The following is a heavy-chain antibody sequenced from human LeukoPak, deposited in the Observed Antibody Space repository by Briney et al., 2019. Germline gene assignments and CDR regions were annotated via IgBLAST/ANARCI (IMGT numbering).Heavy chain of an antibody. V-gene: IGHV3-48*01. J-gene: IGHJ4*02. CDR2: IGRSSNTI. CDR3: ARRKNDYGDFDY. D-gene: IGHD4-17*01. CDR1: GFTFSSYD. Sequence: PGGSLRLSCAASGFTFSSYDMNWVRQAPGKGLEWISHIGRSSNTIYYADSVKGRFTTSRDNAKNSLYLQLNSLRAEDTAVYFCARRKNDYGDFDYWGQGTLVTVSS.